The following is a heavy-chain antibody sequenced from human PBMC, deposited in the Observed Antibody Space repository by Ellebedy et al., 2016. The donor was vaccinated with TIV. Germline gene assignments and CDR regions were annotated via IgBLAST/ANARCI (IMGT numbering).Heavy chain of an antibody. Sequence: PGGSLRLSCAASGFTFSSYWMSWVRQAPGKGLEWVANIKQDGSEKYYVDSVKGRFTISRENAKNALFLQMDGLRVDDSAVYYCVGFGVFNLWGQGAPVTVSS. CDR1: GFTFSSYW. V-gene: IGHV3-7*04. CDR3: VGFGVFNL. D-gene: IGHD3-3*01. J-gene: IGHJ5*02. CDR2: IKQDGSEK.